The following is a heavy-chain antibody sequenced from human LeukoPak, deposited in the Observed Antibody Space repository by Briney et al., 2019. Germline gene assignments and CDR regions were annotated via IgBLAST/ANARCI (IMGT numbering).Heavy chain of an antibody. J-gene: IGHJ3*02. CDR2: IYPGDSDT. V-gene: IGHV5-51*01. CDR1: GYSFTSYW. CDR3: ARPSPIDGSPSVKRPNNQYAFDI. Sequence: GESLKISCKGSGYSFTSYWIGWVRQMPGKGLEWMGIIYPGDSDTRYSPSFQGQVTISADKSISTAHLQWSSLKASDTAMYYCARPSPIDGSPSVKRPNNQYAFDIWGQGTMVTVSS. D-gene: IGHD1/OR15-1a*01.